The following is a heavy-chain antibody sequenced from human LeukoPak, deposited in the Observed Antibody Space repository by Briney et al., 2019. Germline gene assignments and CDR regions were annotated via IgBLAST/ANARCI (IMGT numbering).Heavy chain of an antibody. CDR1: GYTFTSYD. CDR3: ARAVGATPGDYFDY. CDR2: ISAYNGNT. J-gene: IGHJ4*02. Sequence: ASVKVSCKASGYTFTSYDISWVRQAPGQGLEWMGWISAYNGNTNYAQKLQGRVTMTTDTSTSTAYMELRSLRSDDTAVYYCARAVGATPGDYFDYWGQGTLVTVSS. D-gene: IGHD1-26*01. V-gene: IGHV1-18*01.